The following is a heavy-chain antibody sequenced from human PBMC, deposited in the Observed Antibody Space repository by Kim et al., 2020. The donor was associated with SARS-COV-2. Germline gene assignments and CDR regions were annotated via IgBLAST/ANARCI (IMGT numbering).Heavy chain of an antibody. CDR3: ARLRYSYGYFDY. CDR2: IYYSGST. D-gene: IGHD5-18*01. CDR1: GGSISSYY. J-gene: IGHJ4*02. V-gene: IGHV4-59*08. Sequence: SETLSLTCTVSGGSISSYYWSWIRQPPGKGLEWIGYIYYSGSTNYNPSLKSRVTISVDTSKNQFSLKLSSVTAADTAVYYGARLRYSYGYFDYWGQGTL.